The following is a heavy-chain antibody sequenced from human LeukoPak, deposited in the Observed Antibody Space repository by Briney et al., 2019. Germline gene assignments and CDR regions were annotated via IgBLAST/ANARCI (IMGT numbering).Heavy chain of an antibody. V-gene: IGHV3-30*15. CDR1: GFSFSTYA. Sequence: GRSLRLSCAASGFSFSTYAMHWVRQAPGKGLEWVAVISDDGSDKYYADSVKGRFTISRDNSKNTLYLQMSSLRAEDTVVYYCARDSGSGYYDSSGSFFDYWGQGTLVTVSS. CDR3: ARDSGSGYYDSSGSFFDY. J-gene: IGHJ4*02. D-gene: IGHD3-22*01. CDR2: ISDDGSDK.